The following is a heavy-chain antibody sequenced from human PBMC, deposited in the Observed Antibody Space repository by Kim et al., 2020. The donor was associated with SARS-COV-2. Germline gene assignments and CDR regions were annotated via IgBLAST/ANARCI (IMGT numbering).Heavy chain of an antibody. V-gene: IGHV4-31*03. J-gene: IGHJ6*02. CDR3: ARESELRGGMDV. Sequence: SETLSLTCTVSGGSIGSGGYYWTWIRQHPGKGLEWIGYIYYGGNTYYNPSLNSRISISVDTSKNQCSLKVTSVTAADTAVYYCARESELRGGMDVWGQGTTVTVSS. CDR1: GGSIGSGGYY. CDR2: IYYGGNT.